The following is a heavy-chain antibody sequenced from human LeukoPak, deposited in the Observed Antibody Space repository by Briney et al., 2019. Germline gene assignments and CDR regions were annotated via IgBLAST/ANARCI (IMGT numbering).Heavy chain of an antibody. CDR2: IRYDGSNK. V-gene: IGHV3-30*02. Sequence: GGSLRLSCAASGFLFSVYTLHWVRQAPGKGLEWVAFIRYDGSNKYYADSVKGRFTISRDNSKNTLYLQMNCLRAEDTAVYYCAKVAGRNYASPNYYYYYMDVWGKGTTVTVSS. CDR3: AKVAGRNYASPNYYYYYMDV. J-gene: IGHJ6*03. CDR1: GFLFSVYT. D-gene: IGHD1-7*01.